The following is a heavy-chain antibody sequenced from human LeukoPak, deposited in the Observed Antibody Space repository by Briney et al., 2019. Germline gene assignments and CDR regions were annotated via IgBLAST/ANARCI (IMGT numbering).Heavy chain of an antibody. V-gene: IGHV4-39*07. CDR1: GGSISSSSYY. CDR3: ASREAYGDYVFDN. CDR2: IYYSGTT. J-gene: IGHJ4*02. Sequence: SETLSLTCTVSGGSISSSSYYWGWIRQPPGKGLEWIGSIYYSGTTYYNPSLKSRVTISVVTSKNQFSLNLTSVTAADTAVYYCASREAYGDYVFDNWGQGTLVTVSS. D-gene: IGHD4-17*01.